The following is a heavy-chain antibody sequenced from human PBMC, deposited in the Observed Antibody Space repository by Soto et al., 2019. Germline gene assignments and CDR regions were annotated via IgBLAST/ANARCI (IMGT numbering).Heavy chain of an antibody. Sequence: QVQLVQSGAEVKKPGASVKVSCKASGYTFTSYGISWVRQAPGQGLEWMGWISAYNGNTNYAQKLQGRVTMTTDTSTSPAYMELRSLRSDDTAVYYCARDEAVALYYYGMDVWGQGTTVTVSS. V-gene: IGHV1-18*01. J-gene: IGHJ6*02. CDR3: ARDEAVALYYYGMDV. CDR2: ISAYNGNT. CDR1: GYTFTSYG. D-gene: IGHD6-19*01.